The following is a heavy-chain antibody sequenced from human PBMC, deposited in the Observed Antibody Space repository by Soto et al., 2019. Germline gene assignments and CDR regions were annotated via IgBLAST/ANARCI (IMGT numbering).Heavy chain of an antibody. CDR3: ATLNSFGSDY. Sequence: PVGSLRLSCAASGFTFSRYWMHWVRQAPGKGPVWVSYIYGDGSGTNYADSVKGRFTISRDNAKSTLYLQMNSLRAEDTAVYYCATLNSFGSDYWGQGTQVTVSS. D-gene: IGHD5-18*01. J-gene: IGHJ4*02. V-gene: IGHV3-74*01. CDR2: IYGDGSGT. CDR1: GFTFSRYW.